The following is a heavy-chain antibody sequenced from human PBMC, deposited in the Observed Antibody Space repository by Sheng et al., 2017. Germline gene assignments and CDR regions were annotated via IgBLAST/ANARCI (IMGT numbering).Heavy chain of an antibody. CDR3: ARAPTVGSTAGNCFDP. J-gene: IGHJ5*02. CDR1: GDSISNYY. V-gene: IGHV4-4*07. D-gene: IGHD1-26*01. CDR2: IYTSGSSGST. Sequence: QVQLQESGPGLVKPFGDPCPLTCTVSGDSISNYYWSWIRQPAGRGLEWIGRIYTSGSSGSTHYNPPSLRVESPCXQTRPRNQFSLKLRFVTAADTAVYFCARAPTVGSTAGNCFDPWGQGTLVTVSS.